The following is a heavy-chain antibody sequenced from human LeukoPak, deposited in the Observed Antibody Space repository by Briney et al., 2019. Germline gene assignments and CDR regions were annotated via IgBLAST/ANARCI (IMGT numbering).Heavy chain of an antibody. CDR1: GYTFTIYA. D-gene: IGHD3-3*01. Sequence: ASVNVSFKASGYTFTIYAMHWVRQAPGQRLEWMGWINAGNGNTKYSQKFQGRVTITRDTSASTAYMELSSLRSEDTAVYYCARVGRNYEGDYCGQGTLVTVSS. CDR2: INAGNGNT. J-gene: IGHJ4*02. V-gene: IGHV1-3*01. CDR3: ARVGRNYEGDY.